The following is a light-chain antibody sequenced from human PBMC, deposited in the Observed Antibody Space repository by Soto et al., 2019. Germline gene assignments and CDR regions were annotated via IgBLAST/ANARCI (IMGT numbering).Light chain of an antibody. V-gene: IGLV1-44*01. CDR1: SSNIGSNT. Sequence: QAVVTQPPSAYGTPGQRDTISCSGSSSNIGSNTVNWYQQLPGTAPKLLIYSNNQRPSGVPDRFSGSKSGTSASLAISGLQSEDAADYYCAAWDDSLNGFVVLGGGTKRTVL. CDR2: SNN. J-gene: IGLJ2*01. CDR3: AAWDDSLNGFVV.